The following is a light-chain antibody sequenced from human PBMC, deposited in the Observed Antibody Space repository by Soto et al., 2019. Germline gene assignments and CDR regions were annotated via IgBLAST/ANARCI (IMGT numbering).Light chain of an antibody. Sequence: QSALTQPASVSGSPGLSITISCTGTSSDVGGYNYVSWYQQHPGKAPKLMIYDVTNRPSGVSNRFSGSKSGNTASLTISGLQAEDEADYYCSSYTSSSTPLVFGGGTKVTVL. CDR3: SSYTSSSTPLV. CDR1: SSDVGGYNY. J-gene: IGLJ3*02. CDR2: DVT. V-gene: IGLV2-14*01.